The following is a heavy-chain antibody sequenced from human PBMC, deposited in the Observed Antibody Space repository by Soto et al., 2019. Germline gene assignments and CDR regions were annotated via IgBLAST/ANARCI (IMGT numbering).Heavy chain of an antibody. J-gene: IGHJ4*02. CDR3: ARDRRAAGTTELDY. CDR2: IWYDGSNK. D-gene: IGHD6-13*01. CDR1: GFTFSSYG. V-gene: IGHV3-33*01. Sequence: QVQLVESGGGVVQPGRSLRLSCAASGFTFSSYGMHWVRQAPGKGLEWVAVIWYDGSNKYYADSVKGRFTISRDNSKNTLYLQMNSLRAEDTAVYYCARDRRAAGTTELDYWGQGTLVTVSS.